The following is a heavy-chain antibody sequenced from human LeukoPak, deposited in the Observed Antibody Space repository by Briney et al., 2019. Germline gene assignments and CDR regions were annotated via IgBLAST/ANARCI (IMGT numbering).Heavy chain of an antibody. D-gene: IGHD4-17*01. CDR1: GFKFSSNW. CDR2: IKQDGSEK. V-gene: IGHV3-7*01. Sequence: GGSLRLSCAASGFKFSSNWMSWVRQAPGKGLEWVANIKQDGSEKYYVDSAKGRFTISRDNAKNSLYLQMNSLRAEDTAVNYCAREGPSVTPYYWGQGTLVTVSS. J-gene: IGHJ4*02. CDR3: AREGPSVTPYY.